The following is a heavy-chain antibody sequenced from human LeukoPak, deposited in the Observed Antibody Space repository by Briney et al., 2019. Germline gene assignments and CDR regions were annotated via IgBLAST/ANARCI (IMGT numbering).Heavy chain of an antibody. CDR2: IYYSGST. CDR3: AGEVNCSGGSCSQYYMDV. J-gene: IGHJ6*03. V-gene: IGHV4-59*01. CDR1: GGSISSYY. D-gene: IGHD2-15*01. Sequence: PSETLSLTCTVSGGSISSYYWSWIRQPPGKGLEWIGYIYYSGSTNYNPSLKSRVTISVDTSKNQFSLKLSSVTAADTAVYYCAGEVNCSGGSCSQYYMDVWGKGTTVTVSS.